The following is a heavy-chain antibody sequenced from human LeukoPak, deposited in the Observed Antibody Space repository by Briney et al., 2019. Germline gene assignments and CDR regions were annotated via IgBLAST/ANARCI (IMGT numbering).Heavy chain of an antibody. CDR3: ARDLIKNWNYGSGY. D-gene: IGHD1-7*01. CDR1: GYTFTGYY. J-gene: IGHJ4*02. CDR2: INPNSGGT. V-gene: IGHV1-2*02. Sequence: ASVKVSCKASGYTFTGYYIHWVRQAPGQGLEWMGWINPNSGGTNYAQKFQGRVTMTRDTSISTAYMELSRLRSDDTAVYYCARDLIKNWNYGSGYWGQGTLVTVSS.